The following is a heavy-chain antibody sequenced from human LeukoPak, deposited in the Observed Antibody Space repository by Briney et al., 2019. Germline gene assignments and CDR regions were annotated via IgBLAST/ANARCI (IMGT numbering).Heavy chain of an antibody. V-gene: IGHV6-1*01. D-gene: IGHD2-2*01. CDR2: TYYRSKWYN. CDR3: ARAVPAAREGFDY. J-gene: IGHJ4*02. Sequence: PSQTLSLTCAISGDSVSSNSAAWNWTRQSPSRGLEWLGRTYYRSKWYNDYAVSVKSRITINPDTSKSQFSLQLNSVTPEDTAVYYCARAVPAAREGFDYWGQGTLVTVSS. CDR1: GDSVSSNSAA.